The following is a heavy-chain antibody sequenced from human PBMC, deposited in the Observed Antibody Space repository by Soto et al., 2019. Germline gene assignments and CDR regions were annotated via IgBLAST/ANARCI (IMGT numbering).Heavy chain of an antibody. CDR1: GFTFSSYS. CDR3: ARADWNQRGY. V-gene: IGHV3-48*01. Sequence: GGSLRLSCAASGFTFSSYSMNWVRQAPGKGLEWVSYISSSSSSTIYYADSVKGRFTISRDNAKNSLYLQMNSLRAEDTAVYYCARADWNQRGYWGQGTLVTVSS. J-gene: IGHJ4*02. CDR2: ISSSSSSTI. D-gene: IGHD1-1*01.